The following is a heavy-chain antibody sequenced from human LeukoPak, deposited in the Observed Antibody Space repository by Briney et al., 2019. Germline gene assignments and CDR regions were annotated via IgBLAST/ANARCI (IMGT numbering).Heavy chain of an antibody. CDR2: INVGGSTT. J-gene: IGHJ5*02. Sequence: PGGAVRLSCAASGFTFRGFWRHWVRQAPGKGLMWVSHINVGGSTTSYADSVKGRFTISRDNAKNTLYLQMNSLRANDTAVYYCARGSGRNGWFDPWGQGTLVTVSS. CDR1: GFTFRGFW. V-gene: IGHV3-74*01. D-gene: IGHD2-8*01. CDR3: ARGSGRNGWFDP.